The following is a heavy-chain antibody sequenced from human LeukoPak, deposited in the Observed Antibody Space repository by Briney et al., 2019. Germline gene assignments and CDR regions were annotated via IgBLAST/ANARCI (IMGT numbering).Heavy chain of an antibody. CDR1: GFMFPDYG. CDR3: ARDFKYCTGGVCYFTAVADY. CDR2: INWDASST. V-gene: IGHV3-20*04. J-gene: IGHJ4*02. D-gene: IGHD2-8*02. Sequence: GGSLRLSCAASGFMFPDYGMNWVRQVPGKGLEWVSGINWDASSTNHADSEKGRFTISRDNAKNSLYLQMNTLRAEDTALYYCARDFKYCTGGVCYFTAVADYWGQGTLVTVSS.